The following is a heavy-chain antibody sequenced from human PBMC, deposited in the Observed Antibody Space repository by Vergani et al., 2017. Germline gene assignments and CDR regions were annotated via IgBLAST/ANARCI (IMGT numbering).Heavy chain of an antibody. J-gene: IGHJ3*02. D-gene: IGHD3-3*01. Sequence: QVQLQESGPGLVKPSQTLSLTCTVSGGSISSGGYYWSWIRQHPGKGLEWSGYIYYSGSTYYNPSLKSRATISVDTSKNQFSLKLSSVTAADTAVYYCARESGNVLRFLEWSGAFDIWGQGTMVTVSS. CDR2: IYYSGST. CDR1: GGSISSGGYY. V-gene: IGHV4-31*03. CDR3: ARESGNVLRFLEWSGAFDI.